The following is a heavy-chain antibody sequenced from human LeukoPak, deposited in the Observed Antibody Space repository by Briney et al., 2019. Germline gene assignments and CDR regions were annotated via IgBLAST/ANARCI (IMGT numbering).Heavy chain of an antibody. CDR3: ARDQSGSYLDAFDI. Sequence: GSSVKVSCRASGGSFSSYAFSWVRQAPGQGLEWMGWINPNSGGTNYAQKFQGRVTMTRDTSISTAYMELSRLRSDDTAVYYCARDQSGSYLDAFDIWGQGTMVTVSS. J-gene: IGHJ3*02. V-gene: IGHV1-2*02. CDR2: INPNSGGT. D-gene: IGHD1-26*01. CDR1: GGSFSSYA.